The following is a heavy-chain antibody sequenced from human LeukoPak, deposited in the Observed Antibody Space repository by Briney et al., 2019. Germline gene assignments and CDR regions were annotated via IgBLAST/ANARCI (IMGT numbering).Heavy chain of an antibody. D-gene: IGHD3-9*01. J-gene: IGHJ4*02. V-gene: IGHV3-21*01. CDR2: ITSGGDYI. Sequence: GGSLRLSCAASEFTFKTFNMNWVRQAPGKGLEWVSSITSGGDYIYYADSVKGRFTTSRDNAKNSLSLQLNSLRVEDTAVYYCARGHYDVLAASYKWTPDYWGQGTLVTVSS. CDR3: ARGHYDVLAASYKWTPDY. CDR1: EFTFKTFN.